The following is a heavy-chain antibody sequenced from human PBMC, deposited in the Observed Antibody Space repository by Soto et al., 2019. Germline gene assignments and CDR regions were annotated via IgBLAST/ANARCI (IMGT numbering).Heavy chain of an antibody. CDR2: VYYSGST. Sequence: VQLQESGPGLVKPSETLSLTCTISTVSISSYYWSWIRQPPGKGLEWIGYVYYSGSTNYNPSLKRRVTISLDTSKNQFSLRLSSVTAADTAVYYCAKMYSSSWYYFDYWGQGTLVTVSS. D-gene: IGHD6-13*01. V-gene: IGHV4-59*08. CDR1: TVSISSYY. CDR3: AKMYSSSWYYFDY. J-gene: IGHJ4*02.